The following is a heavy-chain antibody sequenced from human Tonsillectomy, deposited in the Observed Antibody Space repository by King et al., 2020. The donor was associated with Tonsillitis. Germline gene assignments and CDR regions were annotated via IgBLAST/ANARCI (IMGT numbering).Heavy chain of an antibody. CDR3: AKESFLELDY. D-gene: IGHD2/OR15-2a*01. V-gene: IGHV1-2*02. CDR2: INPNTVGT. J-gene: IGHJ4*02. Sequence: QLVQSGAEVKKPGASVKVSCKASGYIFTGYYIHWVRQAPGQGLEWRGWINPNTVGTNYAQKFQGRVTMTRDTSINTAYMELSRLRSDDTAVYYCAKESFLELDYWGQGTLVTVYS. CDR1: GYIFTGYY.